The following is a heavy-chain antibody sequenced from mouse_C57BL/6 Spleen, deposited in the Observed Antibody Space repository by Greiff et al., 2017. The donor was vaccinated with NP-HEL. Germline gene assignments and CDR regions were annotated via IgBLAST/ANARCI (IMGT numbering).Heavy chain of an antibody. J-gene: IGHJ3*01. V-gene: IGHV14-2*01. CDR2: IDPEDGET. CDR1: GFNIKDYY. D-gene: IGHD2-10*01. CDR3: APSYGNYPAWFAY. Sequence: VQLQQSGAELVKPGASVKLSCTASGFNIKDYYMHWVKQRTEQGLEWIGRIDPEDGETKYAAKFQGKATITADTPSNTAYLQLSSLTSDDTAVYYCAPSYGNYPAWFAYWGQGTLVTVSA.